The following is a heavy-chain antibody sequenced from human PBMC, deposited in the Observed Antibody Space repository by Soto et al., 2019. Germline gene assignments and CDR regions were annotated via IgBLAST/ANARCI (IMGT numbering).Heavy chain of an antibody. CDR3: ARVVVTTYYYYYYYMDV. J-gene: IGHJ6*03. D-gene: IGHD4-4*01. CDR2: IYHSGST. V-gene: IGHV4-4*02. Sequence: GKGLEWIGEIYHSGSTNYNPSLKSRVTISVDKSKNQFSLKLSSVTAADTAVYYCARVVVTTYYYYYYYMDVWGKGTTVTVSS.